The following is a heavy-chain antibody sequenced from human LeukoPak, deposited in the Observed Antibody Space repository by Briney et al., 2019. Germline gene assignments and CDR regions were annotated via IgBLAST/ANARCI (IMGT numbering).Heavy chain of an antibody. CDR1: GFTFSSYS. J-gene: IGHJ3*01. V-gene: IGHV3-21*01. D-gene: IGHD1-1*01. CDR3: ARDRYSSAFDL. Sequence: PGGSLRLSCVASGFTFSSYSMNWVRQAPGKGLEWVSSISSSRSYTYYADSVKGRFTISRDNAKNSLYLQMNSLRAEDTADYYCARDRYSSAFDLWGQGTMVTVSS. CDR2: ISSSRSYT.